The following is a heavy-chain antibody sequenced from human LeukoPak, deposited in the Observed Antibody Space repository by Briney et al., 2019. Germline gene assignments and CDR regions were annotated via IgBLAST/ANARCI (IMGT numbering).Heavy chain of an antibody. CDR2: INPNSGGT. J-gene: IGHJ5*02. CDR1: GYTFTGYY. V-gene: IGHV1-2*02. Sequence: GASVKVSCKASGYTFTGYYMHWVRQAPGQGLEWMGWINPNSGGTNYAQKFQGRVTMTRDTSISTAYMELSRLRSDDTAVYYCARHTPRIAAAGTGNWFDPWGQGSLVTVSS. D-gene: IGHD6-13*01. CDR3: ARHTPRIAAAGTGNWFDP.